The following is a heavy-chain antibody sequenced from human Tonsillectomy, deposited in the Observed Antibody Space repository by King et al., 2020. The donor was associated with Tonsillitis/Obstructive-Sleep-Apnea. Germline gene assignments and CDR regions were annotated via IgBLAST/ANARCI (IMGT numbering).Heavy chain of an antibody. CDR3: ARTSMVRGVTHFDY. CDR1: GGTFSSYA. CDR2: IIPILGIA. J-gene: IGHJ4*02. Sequence: QLVQSGAEVKKPGSSVKVSCKASGGTFSSYAISGVRQAPGQGLEWMGRIIPILGIANYAQKFQGRVTITADKSTSTAYMELSSLRSEDTAVYYCARTSMVRGVTHFDYWGQGTLVTVSS. D-gene: IGHD3-10*01. V-gene: IGHV1-69*04.